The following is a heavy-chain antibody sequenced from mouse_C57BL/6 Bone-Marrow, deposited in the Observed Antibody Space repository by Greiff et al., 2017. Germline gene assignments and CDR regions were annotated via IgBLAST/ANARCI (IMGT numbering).Heavy chain of an antibody. J-gene: IGHJ3*01. V-gene: IGHV5-12*01. CDR1: GFTFSDYY. D-gene: IGHD2-1*01. CDR2: ISNGGGST. CDR3: ARQGYGNFWCAY. Sequence: EVQLVESGGGLVQPGGSLKLSCAASGFTFSDYYMYWVRQTPEKRLEWVAYISNGGGSTYYPDTVKGRFTISRDNAKNTLYLQMSRLKSEDTAMYYCARQGYGNFWCAYWGQGTLGTVSA.